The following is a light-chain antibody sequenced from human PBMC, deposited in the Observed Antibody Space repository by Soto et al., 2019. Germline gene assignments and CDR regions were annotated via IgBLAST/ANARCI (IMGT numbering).Light chain of an antibody. V-gene: IGKV4-1*01. J-gene: IGKJ1*01. CDR3: QQYYSTPQT. Sequence: DIVMTQSPDSLAVSLGERATINCKSSQSVLYSSNNKNYLAWYQQKPGQPPKLLIYWASTRESGVPDRFSGRGSGTDFTITISRLQAEYVAVYYCQQYYSTPQTFGQGTKVEIK. CDR1: QSVLYSSNNKNY. CDR2: WAS.